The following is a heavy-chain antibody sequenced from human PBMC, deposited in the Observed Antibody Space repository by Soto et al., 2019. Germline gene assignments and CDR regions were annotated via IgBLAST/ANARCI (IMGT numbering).Heavy chain of an antibody. CDR3: AKVALPYKQWLGSYYFDY. J-gene: IGHJ4*02. CDR1: GFTFSSYA. Sequence: EVQLLESRGGLVQPGGSLRLSCAASGFTFSSYAMSWVRQAPGKGLEWVSAISGSGGSTYYADSVKGRFTISRDNSKNTLYLQMNSLRAEDTAVYYCAKVALPYKQWLGSYYFDYWGQGTLVTVSS. V-gene: IGHV3-23*01. CDR2: ISGSGGST. D-gene: IGHD6-19*01.